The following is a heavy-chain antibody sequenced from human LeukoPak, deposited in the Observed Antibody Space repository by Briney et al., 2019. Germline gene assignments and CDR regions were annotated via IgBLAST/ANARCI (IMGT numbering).Heavy chain of an antibody. J-gene: IGHJ3*02. Sequence: PGGSLRLSCAASGFTFSNYGMHWVRQAPGKGLEWVAVIWYDGSSKYYVDSVKGRFTISRDNSKNTLFLQMNSLRAEDTAVYYCARDFPQPSSGWFENPGAAFDIWGQGTMVTVSS. D-gene: IGHD6-19*01. CDR3: ARDFPQPSSGWFENPGAAFDI. V-gene: IGHV3-33*01. CDR1: GFTFSNYG. CDR2: IWYDGSSK.